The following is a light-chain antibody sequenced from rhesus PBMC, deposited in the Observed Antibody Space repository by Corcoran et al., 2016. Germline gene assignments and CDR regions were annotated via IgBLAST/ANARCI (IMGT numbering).Light chain of an antibody. Sequence: EVLLTQSPATLSLSPGERATLSCRASRSVSISLAWYHQKPGQSPNLLIYGSSSRATGIPDRFSGSGSGTEFALTISSLEPEDGGVYFCQQDYSWRSFGPGTKVEIK. CDR1: RSVSIS. CDR2: GSS. V-gene: IGKV3-42*01. J-gene: IGKJ1*01. CDR3: QQDYSWRS.